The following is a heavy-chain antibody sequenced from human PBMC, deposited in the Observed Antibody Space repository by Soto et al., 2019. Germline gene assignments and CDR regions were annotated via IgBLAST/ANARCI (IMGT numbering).Heavy chain of an antibody. Sequence: QVQLVQSGAEVKKPGASVKVSCKASGYSFSGYGIHWVRQAPGQRPEWMGWISAGNGITKLSQQFQGRVATSRDIAARTAYMELRSLTSEDTAVYYCARGSSSWSLGSGAYYGMDVCCQGTTVIVTS. J-gene: IGHJ6*02. V-gene: IGHV1-3*01. CDR1: GYSFSGYG. D-gene: IGHD2-2*01. CDR3: ARGSSSWSLGSGAYYGMDV. CDR2: ISAGNGIT.